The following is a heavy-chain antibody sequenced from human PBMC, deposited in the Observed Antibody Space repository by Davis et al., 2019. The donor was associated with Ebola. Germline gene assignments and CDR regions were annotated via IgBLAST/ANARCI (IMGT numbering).Heavy chain of an antibody. J-gene: IGHJ3*01. CDR3: AKDTSNVWFDV. CDR2: VSGSGGST. D-gene: IGHD6-19*01. CDR1: GFTFSSYW. V-gene: IGHV3-23*01. Sequence: GGSLRLSCAASGFTFSSYWMSWARQAPGKGLEWVSTVSGSGGSTYYADSVKGRFTISRDNSKNTLYLQMNSLRVEDTAIYYCAKDTSNVWFDVWGQGTMVTVSS.